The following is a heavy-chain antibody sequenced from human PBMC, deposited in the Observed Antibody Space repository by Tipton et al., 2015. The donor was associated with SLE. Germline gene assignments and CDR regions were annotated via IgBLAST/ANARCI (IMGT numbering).Heavy chain of an antibody. CDR2: INYSGST. CDR1: GGSISNYY. Sequence: TLSLTCTVSGGSISNYYWSWIRQPPGKGLEWIGYINYSGSTNYNPSLKSRVTISEDTSKNQFSLKLSSVTAADTAVYYCARGGSVQLWPRGVDPWGQGTLVTVSP. CDR3: ARGGSVQLWPRGVDP. V-gene: IGHV4-59*01. J-gene: IGHJ5*02. D-gene: IGHD5-18*01.